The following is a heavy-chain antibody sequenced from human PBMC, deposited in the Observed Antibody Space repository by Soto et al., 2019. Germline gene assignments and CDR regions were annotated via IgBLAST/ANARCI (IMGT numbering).Heavy chain of an antibody. CDR2: IYHSGST. D-gene: IGHD5-12*01. CDR1: GGSISSSNW. CDR3: ARVRGSGYDSSFGDFDY. J-gene: IGHJ4*02. Sequence: SETLSLTCAVSGGSISSSNWWSWVRQPPGKGLEWIGEIYHSGSTNYNPSLKSRVTISVDKSKNQFSLKLSSVTAADTAVYYCARVRGSGYDSSFGDFDYWGQGTLVTVSS. V-gene: IGHV4-4*02.